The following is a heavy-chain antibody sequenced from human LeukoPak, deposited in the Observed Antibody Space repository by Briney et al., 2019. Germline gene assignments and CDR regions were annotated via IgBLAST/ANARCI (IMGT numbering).Heavy chain of an antibody. CDR3: ARGPYGTGYFDF. J-gene: IGHJ4*02. Sequence: SETLSLTCSVSGDSISSGASYWAWFRQPAGKGLEWVGRFHGTKSDYNPSLESRLTISPDRSKNQLTLRVMSVTAADTAMYFCARGPYGTGYFDFWGPGMIVIVSS. CDR2: FHGTKS. D-gene: IGHD3-10*01. CDR1: GDSISSGASY. V-gene: IGHV4-61*02.